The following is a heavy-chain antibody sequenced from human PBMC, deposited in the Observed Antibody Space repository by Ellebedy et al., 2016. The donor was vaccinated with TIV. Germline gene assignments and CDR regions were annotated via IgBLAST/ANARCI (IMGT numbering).Heavy chain of an antibody. CDR3: ARVAYYDSSGYYYYYGMDV. V-gene: IGHV1-18*01. CDR2: INAGNGNT. CDR1: GYTFTSYG. Sequence: AASVKVSCKASGYTFTSYGISWVRQAPGQGLEWMGWINAGNGNTKYSQKFQGRVTMTTDTSTSTAYMELRSLRSDDTAVYYCARVAYYDSSGYYYYYGMDVWGQGTTVTVSS. D-gene: IGHD3-22*01. J-gene: IGHJ6*02.